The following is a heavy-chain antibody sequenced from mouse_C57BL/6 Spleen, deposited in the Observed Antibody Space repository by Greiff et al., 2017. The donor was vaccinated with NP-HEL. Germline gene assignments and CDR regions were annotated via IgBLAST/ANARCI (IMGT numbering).Heavy chain of an antibody. V-gene: IGHV5-4*01. J-gene: IGHJ4*01. CDR1: GFTFSSYA. CDR2: ISDGGSYT. CDR3: ARDDSYAIDY. Sequence: EVKLMESGGGLVKPGGSLKLSCAASGFTFSSYAMSWVRQTPEKRLEWVATISDGGSYTYYPDNVKGRFTISRDNAKNNLYLQMSHLKSEDTAMYYCARDDSYAIDYWGQGTSVTVSS.